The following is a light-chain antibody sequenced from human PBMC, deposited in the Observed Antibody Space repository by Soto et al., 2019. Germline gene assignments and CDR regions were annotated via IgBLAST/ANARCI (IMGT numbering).Light chain of an antibody. J-gene: IGLJ3*02. Sequence: SVLTQPPSASGTPGQRVTISCSGSSSNIGNNHVYWYQQLAGTAPKLLMSETNQRPSGVPNRFTASKYGSSASLAISGLRSEDEAAYYCAAWDGGLSRPLFGGGTKLTVL. V-gene: IGLV1-47*01. CDR3: AAWDGGLSRPL. CDR1: SSNIGNNH. CDR2: ETN.